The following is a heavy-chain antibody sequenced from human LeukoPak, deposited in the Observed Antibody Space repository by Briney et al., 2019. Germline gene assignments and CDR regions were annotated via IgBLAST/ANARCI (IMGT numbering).Heavy chain of an antibody. CDR3: ARLPITKRALDV. V-gene: IGHV4-39*01. CDR1: GDSIRSGDSY. J-gene: IGHJ6*02. D-gene: IGHD1-14*01. CDR2: IYYVGGP. Sequence: SETLSLTCSVSGDSIRSGDSYWGWIRQTPWKGLEWIGSIYYVGGPYYNPSLNSRRVTISVDTSKNQFSLKVTSVTAADTAVYYCARLPITKRALDVWGQGTTVTVSS.